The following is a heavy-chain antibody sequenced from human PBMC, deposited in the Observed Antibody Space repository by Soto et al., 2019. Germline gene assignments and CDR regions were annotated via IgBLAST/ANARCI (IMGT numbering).Heavy chain of an antibody. V-gene: IGHV5-51*01. CDR1: GYSFTSYW. Sequence: VESLEISCKGSGYSFTSYWIGWVRQMPWKGLEWMGIIYPCDSYTRYSPSFQGQVTISADKYISTAYLQWSSLKASDTAMYYCARTGAPDTASVNDDAFDTWGQGKMVSVSS. CDR2: IYPCDSYT. D-gene: IGHD5-18*01. J-gene: IGHJ3*02. CDR3: ARTGAPDTASVNDDAFDT.